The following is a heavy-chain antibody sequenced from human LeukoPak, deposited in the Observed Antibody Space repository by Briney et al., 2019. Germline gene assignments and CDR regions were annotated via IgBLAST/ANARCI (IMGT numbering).Heavy chain of an antibody. D-gene: IGHD1-26*01. CDR1: GFTFDDYA. V-gene: IGHV3-23*01. CDR2: ISGSGGST. CDR3: AKDQWSFSYFDY. J-gene: IGHJ4*02. Sequence: GGSLRLSCAASGFTFDDYAMHWVRQAPGKGLEWVSAISGSGGSTYYADSVKGRFTISRDNSKNTLYLQMNSLRAEDTAVYYCAKDQWSFSYFDYWGQGTLVTVSS.